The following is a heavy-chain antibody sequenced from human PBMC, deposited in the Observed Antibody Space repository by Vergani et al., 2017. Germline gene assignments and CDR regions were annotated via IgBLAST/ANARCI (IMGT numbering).Heavy chain of an antibody. V-gene: IGHV3-48*04. CDR1: GFTFSSYS. Sequence: EVQLVESGGGLVQPGGSLRLSCAASGFTFSSYSMNWVRQAPGKGLEWVSYISSSSSTIYYADSVKGRFTISRDNAKNSLCLQMNSLRAEDTAVYYCARGGYSYGYGFDYWGQGTLVTVSS. CDR3: ARGGYSYGYGFDY. D-gene: IGHD5-18*01. J-gene: IGHJ4*02. CDR2: ISSSSSTI.